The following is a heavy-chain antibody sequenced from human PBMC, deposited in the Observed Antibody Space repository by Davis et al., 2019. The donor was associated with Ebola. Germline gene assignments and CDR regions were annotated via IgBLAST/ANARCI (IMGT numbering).Heavy chain of an antibody. J-gene: IGHJ6*02. Sequence: GESLKISCAASGFTFSSYAMSWVRQAPGKGLEWVGRIKSKTDGGTTDYAAPVKGRFTISRDDSKNTLYLQMNSLKTEDTAVYYCTTVLRYFDWLLYYYYYYGMDVWGQGTTVTVSS. D-gene: IGHD3-9*01. CDR1: GFTFSSYA. CDR3: TTVLRYFDWLLYYYYYYGMDV. V-gene: IGHV3-15*01. CDR2: IKSKTDGGTT.